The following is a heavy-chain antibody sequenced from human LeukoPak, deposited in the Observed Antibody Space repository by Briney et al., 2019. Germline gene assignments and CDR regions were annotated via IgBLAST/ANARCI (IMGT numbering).Heavy chain of an antibody. V-gene: IGHV4-34*01. CDR3: ARHGYTASHYFLDY. D-gene: IGHD3-16*01. CDR2: INHSGST. CDR1: GGSFSGYY. Sequence: SSETLSLTCAVYGGSFSGYYWSWIRQPPGKGLEWIGEINHSGSTNYNPSLKSRVAISVDTSKTQFSLKLSSVTAADTAIYYCARHGYTASHYFLDYWSQGTLVTVSS. J-gene: IGHJ4*02.